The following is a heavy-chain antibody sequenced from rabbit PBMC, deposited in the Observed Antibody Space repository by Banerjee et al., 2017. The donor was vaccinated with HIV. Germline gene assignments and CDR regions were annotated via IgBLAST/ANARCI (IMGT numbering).Heavy chain of an antibody. CDR1: GFSFSDSVV. J-gene: IGHJ4*01. CDR3: ARDLTSVIGWNFNL. Sequence: QEQLEESGGGLVKPEGSLTLTCKASGFSFSDSVVMCWVCQAPGKGLEWIVCINTATGKAVYASWAKGRFTISKTSSTTVTLQMTSLTAADTATYFCARDLTSVIGWNFNLWGQGTLVTVS. V-gene: IGHV1S45*01. D-gene: IGHD1-1*01. CDR2: INTATGKA.